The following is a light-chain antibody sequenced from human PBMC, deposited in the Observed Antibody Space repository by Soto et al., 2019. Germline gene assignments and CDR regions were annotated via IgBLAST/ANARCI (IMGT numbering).Light chain of an antibody. CDR2: DVS. J-gene: IGKJ4*01. Sequence: AIQLTQSPSSLSASVGDRVTITCQASQGISSALAWYQQKPGKPPKPLIFDVSRLESGVPSRFSGSGSGTDFTLTISSLQPEDFATYYCQQFNNYPLTFGGGTKVDIK. V-gene: IGKV1D-13*01. CDR1: QGISSA. CDR3: QQFNNYPLT.